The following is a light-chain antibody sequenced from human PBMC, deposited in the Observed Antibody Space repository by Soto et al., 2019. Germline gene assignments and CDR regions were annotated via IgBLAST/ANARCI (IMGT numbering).Light chain of an antibody. J-gene: IGLJ1*01. Sequence: QSALTRPRSVSGSPGQSVTISCTGTSSDVGAYNYVSWYQLLPGKAPKLMIYDVTQRPSGVPDRFSGSKSGNTASLTISGLQAEDEADYYCCSYGGTYFVFGTGTKLTVL. CDR1: SSDVGAYNY. CDR3: CSYGGTYFV. V-gene: IGLV2-11*01. CDR2: DVT.